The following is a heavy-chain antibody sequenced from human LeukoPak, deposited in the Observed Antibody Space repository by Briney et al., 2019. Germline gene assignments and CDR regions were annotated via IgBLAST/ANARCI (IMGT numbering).Heavy chain of an antibody. CDR1: GYTFTNYG. CDR2: ISANNGEI. V-gene: IGHV1-18*04. Sequence: ASVKVSCKASGYTFTNYGISWVRQAPGQGLEWMSWISANNGEIRYAQNFQGRVTMTTDTSTTTAYMELRSLRSDDTAVYYCARVPPSAHQLFSPDYLGQGTEVTVSS. CDR3: ARVPPSAHQLFSPDY. J-gene: IGHJ4*02. D-gene: IGHD2-2*01.